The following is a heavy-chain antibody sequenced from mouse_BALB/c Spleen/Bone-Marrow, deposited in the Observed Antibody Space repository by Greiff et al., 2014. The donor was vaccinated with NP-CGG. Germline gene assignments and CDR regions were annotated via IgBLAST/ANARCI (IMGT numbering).Heavy chain of an antibody. D-gene: IGHD2-4*01. CDR2: IDPSDSYT. J-gene: IGHJ1*01. Sequence: VKLQESGAELVKPGASVKMSCKASGYTFTSYWMHWVKQRPGQGLEWIGVIDPSDSYTRYNQKFKGKATLTVDTSSSTAYMQLSSLTSEDSAVYYCTRGDYDWYFDVWGAGTTVTVSS. CDR1: GYTFTSYW. CDR3: TRGDYDWYFDV. V-gene: IGHV1S127*01.